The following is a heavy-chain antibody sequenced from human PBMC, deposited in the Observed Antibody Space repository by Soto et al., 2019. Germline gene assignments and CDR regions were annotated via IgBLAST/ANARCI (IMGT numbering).Heavy chain of an antibody. CDR3: ARGPVAGVDY. CDR1: GGSFSGYY. V-gene: IGHV4-34*01. J-gene: IGHJ4*02. CDR2: INHSGST. Sequence: SETLSLTCAVYGGSFSGYYWSWIRQPPGKGLEWIGEINHSGSTNYNPSLKSRVTISVDTSKNQFSLKLSSVTAADTAVYYCARGPVAGVDYWGQGTLVTVSS. D-gene: IGHD6-19*01.